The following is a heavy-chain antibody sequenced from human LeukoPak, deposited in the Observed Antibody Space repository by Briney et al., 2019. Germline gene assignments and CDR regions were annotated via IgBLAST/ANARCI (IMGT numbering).Heavy chain of an antibody. CDR1: DGSISSSSYY. CDR3: ARRPRLGYRSPNWFDP. J-gene: IGHJ5*02. V-gene: IGHV4-39*07. CDR2: IYYSGST. Sequence: PSETLSLTCTVSDGSISSSSYYWGWIRQPPGKDLGWIGNIYYSGSTYYNLSLKSRVTISVDTSKNQFSLKLSSVTAADTAVYYCARRPRLGYRSPNWFDPWGQGTLVTVSS. D-gene: IGHD5-18*01.